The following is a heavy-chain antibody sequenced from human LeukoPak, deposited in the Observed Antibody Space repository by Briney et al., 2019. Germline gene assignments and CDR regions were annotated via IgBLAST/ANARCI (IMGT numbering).Heavy chain of an antibody. D-gene: IGHD1-20*01. J-gene: IGHJ4*02. V-gene: IGHV1-8*01. CDR3: ARGGYYNWNLYFDY. Sequence: ASVKVSCKASGYTFTTYDINWVRQATGQGLEWMGWMNPNSGNTGYAQKFQGRVTMTRNTSISTAYMELSSLRSEDTAVYYCARGGYYNWNLYFDYWGQGTLVTVSS. CDR1: GYTFTTYD. CDR2: MNPNSGNT.